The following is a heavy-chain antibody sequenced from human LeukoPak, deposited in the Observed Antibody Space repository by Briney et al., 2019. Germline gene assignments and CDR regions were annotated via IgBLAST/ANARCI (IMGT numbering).Heavy chain of an antibody. V-gene: IGHV1-8*01. CDR1: GYTFTSYD. J-gene: IGHJ3*02. CDR3: ARSVGDAFDI. D-gene: IGHD3-3*01. CDR2: MNPNSGNT. Sequence: ASGKVSYKAFGYTFTSYDINWVRQATGQGLEWMGWMNPNSGNTGYAQKFQRRGTMTRNTSISTAYMELSSLRSEDTAVYYCARSVGDAFDIWGQGTMVTVSS.